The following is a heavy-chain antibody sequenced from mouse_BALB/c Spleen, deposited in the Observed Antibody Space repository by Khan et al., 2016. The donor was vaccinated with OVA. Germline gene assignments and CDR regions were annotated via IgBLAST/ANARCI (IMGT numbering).Heavy chain of an antibody. CDR2: ILPGRNNN. CDR3: ASGAATTYSMDD. V-gene: IGHV1-9*01. J-gene: IGHJ4*01. D-gene: IGHD3-3*01. Sequence: QVQLKQSGAELMKPGASVKISCKATGYTFSSYWIAWVKQRPGHGLEWIGEILPGRNNNNFNEKFKGKATMTADTSSNIAYKQLSRLTFEDSAVYYGASGAATTYSMDDGGRGTTVTDSS. CDR1: GYTFSSYW.